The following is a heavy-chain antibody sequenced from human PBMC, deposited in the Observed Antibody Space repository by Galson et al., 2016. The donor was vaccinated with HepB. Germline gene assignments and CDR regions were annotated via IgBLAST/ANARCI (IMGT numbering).Heavy chain of an antibody. J-gene: IGHJ5*02. CDR3: ARGYESSGYSFFDP. CDR1: GYTFTTFD. Sequence: SVKVSCKASGYTFTTFDINWVRQAAGQGLEWMGWMNPNSGSTGYVQKFQGRVTMTMNTSISTGYMELSSLRSEDTAVYYCARGYESSGYSFFDPWGQGTLVTVSS. V-gene: IGHV1-8*01. D-gene: IGHD3-22*01. CDR2: MNPNSGST.